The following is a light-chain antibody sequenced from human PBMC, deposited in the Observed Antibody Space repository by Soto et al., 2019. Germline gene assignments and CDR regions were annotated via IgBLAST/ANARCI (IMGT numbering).Light chain of an antibody. V-gene: IGKV3-15*01. J-gene: IGKJ1*01. CDR1: QSVSSN. CDR2: GAS. CDR3: KTFGTSLPSR. Sequence: EIVMTQSPATLSVSPGERATLSCRASQSVSSNLAWYQQIPGQAPRLLIYGASTRATGIPDRFSGSGSETDFTLTISCFEPEEFAVHYCKTFGTSLPSRFAEGTRLDI.